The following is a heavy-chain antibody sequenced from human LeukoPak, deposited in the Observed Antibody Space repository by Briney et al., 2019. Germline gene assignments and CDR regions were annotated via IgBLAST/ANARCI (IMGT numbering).Heavy chain of an antibody. CDR2: INPKSGGT. V-gene: IGHV1-2*02. CDR1: GYTFSGYY. J-gene: IGHJ4*02. Sequence: ASVKVSCTASGYTFSGYYIHWVRQAPGQGLEWMGWINPKSGGTKYAQKFQGRVTMTRNTSISTAYMDLRSLTSDDTAVYYCARDQGDYYFDYWDQGILVTVSS. D-gene: IGHD3-16*01. CDR3: ARDQGDYYFDY.